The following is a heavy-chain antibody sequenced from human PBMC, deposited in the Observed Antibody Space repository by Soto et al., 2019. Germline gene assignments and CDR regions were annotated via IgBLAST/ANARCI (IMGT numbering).Heavy chain of an antibody. CDR1: GGSISSGGYY. D-gene: IGHD3-22*01. Sequence: QVQLQESGPGLVKPSQTLSLTCTVSGGSISSGGYYWSWIRQHPGKGLEWIGYIYYSGSTYYNPSXXSRVTISVDTXXNXFXXKLSSVTAADTAVYYCARATYYYDSSGYSAVGMDVWGQGTTVTVSS. V-gene: IGHV4-31*03. J-gene: IGHJ6*02. CDR3: ARATYYYDSSGYSAVGMDV. CDR2: IYYSGST.